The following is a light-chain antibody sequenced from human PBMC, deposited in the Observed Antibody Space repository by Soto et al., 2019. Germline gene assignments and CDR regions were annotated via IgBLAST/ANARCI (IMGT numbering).Light chain of an antibody. CDR2: GAS. CDR1: QSVSTN. CDR3: QRYNNWPLT. V-gene: IGKV3-15*01. J-gene: IGKJ4*01. Sequence: ETVMTQSPATLSVSPGERATLSCRASQSVSTNLAWYQQRPGQAPRLLIYGASTRDAGIPGTFSGSGSGTEFTLTISSLQSEDFADYYCQRYNNWPLTFGGGTKVEIK.